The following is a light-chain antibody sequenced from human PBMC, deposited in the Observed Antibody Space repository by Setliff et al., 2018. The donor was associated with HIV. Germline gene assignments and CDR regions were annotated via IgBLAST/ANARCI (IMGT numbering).Light chain of an antibody. Sequence: GTLSLSPGERATLSCRASQSVSNTYLAWYQQKPGQAPRLLLYGASTRATGIPARFSGSGSGTDFTLTISRLEPEDVAVYYCQQYGSSPRTFGRGTKVDIK. V-gene: IGKV3-20*01. CDR2: GAS. CDR3: QQYGSSPRT. CDR1: QSVSNTY. J-gene: IGKJ1*01.